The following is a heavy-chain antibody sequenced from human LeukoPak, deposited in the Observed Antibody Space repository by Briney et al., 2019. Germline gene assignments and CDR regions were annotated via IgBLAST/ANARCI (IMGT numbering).Heavy chain of an antibody. CDR1: GGSINSYW. V-gene: IGHV4-4*07. CDR2: IYTTGRT. D-gene: IGHD3-16*02. Sequence: SETLSLNCSVSGGSINSYWWSWLRQPAGKGLEFIGRIYTTGRTNYNPSLKSRVSMSVDTSQNKFSLELRSVTAADTAVYFCARAGYTISSYRFDYWGQGALVTVSS. CDR3: ARAGYTISSYRFDY. J-gene: IGHJ4*02.